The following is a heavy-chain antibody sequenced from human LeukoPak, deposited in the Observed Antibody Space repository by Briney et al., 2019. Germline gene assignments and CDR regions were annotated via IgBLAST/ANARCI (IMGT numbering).Heavy chain of an antibody. V-gene: IGHV1-69*13. D-gene: IGHD1-26*01. CDR3: ARAGGATLTWFDP. CDR1: GGTFSSYA. Sequence: GASVEVSCKASGGTFSSYAISWVRQAPGQGLEWMGGIIPIFGTANYAQKFQGRVTITADESTSTAYMELSSLRSEDTAVYYCARAGGATLTWFDPWGQGILVTVSS. CDR2: IIPIFGTA. J-gene: IGHJ5*02.